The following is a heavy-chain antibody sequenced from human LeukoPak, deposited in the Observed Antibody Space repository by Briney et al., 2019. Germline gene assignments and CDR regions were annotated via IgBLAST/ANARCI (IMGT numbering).Heavy chain of an antibody. J-gene: IGHJ4*02. CDR3: ARAPAGQWPDY. CDR2: FDPEDGET. V-gene: IGHV1-24*01. Sequence: GASVKVSCKVSGYTLTELSMHWVRQAPGKGLEWMGGFDPEDGETIYAQKFQGRVTMTRDMSTSTVYMELSSLRSEDTAVYYCARAPAGQWPDYWGQGTLVTVSS. D-gene: IGHD6-19*01. CDR1: GYTLTELS.